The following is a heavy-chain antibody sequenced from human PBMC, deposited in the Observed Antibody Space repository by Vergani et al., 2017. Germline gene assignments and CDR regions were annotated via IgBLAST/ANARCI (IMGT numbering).Heavy chain of an antibody. CDR2: IYYSGST. CDR3: ARGEHGSGWWSYYYYYYMDV. V-gene: IGHV4-59*01. Sequence: QVQLQESGPGLVKPSETLSLTCTVSGGSISSYYWSWIRQPPGKGLEWIGYIYYSGSTNYNPSLKSRVTISVDTSKNQFSLKLSSVTAADTAVYFCARGEHGSGWWSYYYYYYMDVWGKGTTVTVSS. J-gene: IGHJ6*03. D-gene: IGHD6-19*01. CDR1: GGSISSYY.